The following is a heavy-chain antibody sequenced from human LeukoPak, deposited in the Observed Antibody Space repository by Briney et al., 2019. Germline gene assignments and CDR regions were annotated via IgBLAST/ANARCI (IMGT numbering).Heavy chain of an antibody. CDR3: ARDRPFGA. J-gene: IGHJ5*02. V-gene: IGHV4-59*01. Sequence: SETLSLTCTVSGASINGYYWSWIRQPPGKGLEWIGYIDDSGSANYNPSLKSRVTISGDTSKNQFYLRLRFVTAAGTAMYYCARDRPFGAWGQGTQVTVSS. CDR2: IDDSGSA. CDR1: GASINGYY. D-gene: IGHD3-10*01.